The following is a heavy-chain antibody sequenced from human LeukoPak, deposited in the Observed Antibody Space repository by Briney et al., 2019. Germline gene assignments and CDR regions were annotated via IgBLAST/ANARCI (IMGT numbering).Heavy chain of an antibody. J-gene: IGHJ5*02. V-gene: IGHV4-38-2*02. Sequence: KASETLSLTCTVSGFSITTGYYWAWIRQPPGKGLEWIGTIFRIGSTYYNPSLKSRVTISVDTSKNQFSLKLSSVTAADTAVYYCARHAQNDFWSGSTVNNWFDPWGQGTLVTVSS. CDR2: IFRIGST. CDR1: GFSITTGYY. CDR3: ARHAQNDFWSGSTVNNWFDP. D-gene: IGHD3-3*01.